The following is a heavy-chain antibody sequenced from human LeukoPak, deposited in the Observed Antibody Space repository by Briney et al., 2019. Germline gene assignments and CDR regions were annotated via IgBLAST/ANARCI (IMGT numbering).Heavy chain of an antibody. CDR1: GFTFSSYA. CDR3: ARDLAWGAFDY. CDR2: ISGSGGST. J-gene: IGHJ4*02. Sequence: GGSLRLSCAASGFTFSSYAMSWVRQAPGKGLEWVSAISGSGGSTYYADSVKGRFTISRDDSKSTLSLQMNSLRVEDTAVYYCARDLAWGAFDYWGQGALVSVSS. D-gene: IGHD7-27*01. V-gene: IGHV3-23*01.